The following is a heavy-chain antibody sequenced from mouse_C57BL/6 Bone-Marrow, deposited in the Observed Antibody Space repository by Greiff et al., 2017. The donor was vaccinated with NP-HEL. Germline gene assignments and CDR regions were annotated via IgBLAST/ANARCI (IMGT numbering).Heavy chain of an antibody. CDR3: ARLYGSSYSDY. J-gene: IGHJ2*01. D-gene: IGHD1-1*01. Sequence: QVQLQQPGAELVKPGASVKLSCKASGYTFTSYWMQWVKQRPGQGLEWIGEIDPSDSYTNYNQKFKGKATLTVDTSSSTAYMQLSSLTSEDSAVYYCARLYGSSYSDYWGQGTTLTVSS. V-gene: IGHV1-50*01. CDR1: GYTFTSYW. CDR2: IDPSDSYT.